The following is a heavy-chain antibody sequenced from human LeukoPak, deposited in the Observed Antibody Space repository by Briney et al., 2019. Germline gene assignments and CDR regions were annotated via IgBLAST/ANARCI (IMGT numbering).Heavy chain of an antibody. CDR1: GGSFSGYY. J-gene: IGHJ4*02. CDR3: ARGSNYDSSGYQLYFDY. Sequence: PSETLSLTCAVCGGSFSGYYWSWIRQPPGKGLEWIGEINHSGSTNYNPSLKSPVTISVDTSKNQFSLKLSSVTAADTAVYYCARGSNYDSSGYQLYFDYWGQGTLVTVSS. D-gene: IGHD3-22*01. CDR2: INHSGST. V-gene: IGHV4-34*01.